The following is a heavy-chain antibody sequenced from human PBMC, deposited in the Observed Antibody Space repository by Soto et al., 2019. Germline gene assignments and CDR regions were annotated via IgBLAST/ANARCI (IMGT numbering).Heavy chain of an antibody. CDR3: ARGVRVSSGYLHNWFDP. J-gene: IGHJ5*02. Sequence: ASVKGSCKASGYTCTSYAMHWVRQAPGQRLEWMGWINAGNGNTKYSQRFQGRVTITRDTSASTAYMELSSLRSEDTAVYYCARGVRVSSGYLHNWFDPWGQGTLVTVSS. CDR1: GYTCTSYA. V-gene: IGHV1-3*01. CDR2: INAGNGNT. D-gene: IGHD3-22*01.